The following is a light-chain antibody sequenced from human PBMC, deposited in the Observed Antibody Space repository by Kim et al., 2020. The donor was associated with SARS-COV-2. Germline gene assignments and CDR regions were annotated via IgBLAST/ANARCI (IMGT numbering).Light chain of an antibody. CDR1: SSNIGAGYD. J-gene: IGLJ2*01. CDR2: ANS. Sequence: QRVNISCTGSSSNIGAGYDVLWYQQLPGTAPKLLIYANSNRPSGVPDRFSGSKSGTSASLAITGLQAEDEADYYCQSYDSSLSALVFGGGTQLTVL. CDR3: QSYDSSLSALV. V-gene: IGLV1-40*01.